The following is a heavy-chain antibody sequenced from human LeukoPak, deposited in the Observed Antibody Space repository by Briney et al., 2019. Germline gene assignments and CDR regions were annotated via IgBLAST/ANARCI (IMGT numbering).Heavy chain of an antibody. J-gene: IGHJ3*02. CDR1: GGSLSSYY. CDR3: ARYNYDDYVFDI. D-gene: IGHD4-17*01. Sequence: SETLSLTCTVSGGSLSSYYFSWIRQSPGKGLEWIAYINYSGGASYNPSLKSRVTMSVDTSKQFSLSLSSVTAADTAVYYCARYNYDDYVFDIWGQGTKVTVSS. V-gene: IGHV4-59*08. CDR2: INYSGGA.